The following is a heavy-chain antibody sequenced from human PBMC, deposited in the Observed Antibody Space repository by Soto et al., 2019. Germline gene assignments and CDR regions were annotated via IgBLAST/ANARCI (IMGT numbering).Heavy chain of an antibody. CDR2: IKQDGSEK. J-gene: IGHJ6*02. Sequence: GGSLRLSCAASGFTFSSYWMSWVRQAPGKGLEWVANIKQDGSEKYYVDSVKGRFTISRDNAKNSLYLQMNSLRAEDTAVYYCARDIWSGYYAPSGYGMDVWGQGTTVTVSS. CDR1: GFTFSSYW. V-gene: IGHV3-7*05. D-gene: IGHD3-3*01. CDR3: ARDIWSGYYAPSGYGMDV.